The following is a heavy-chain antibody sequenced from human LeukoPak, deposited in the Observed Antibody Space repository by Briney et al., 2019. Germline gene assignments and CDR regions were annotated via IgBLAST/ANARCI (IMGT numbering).Heavy chain of an antibody. CDR1: GYTLTEFC. Sequence: ASVKVSCKVSGYTLTEFCMHWVRQAPGKGLEWMGGFDPEDGETIYAQRFQGRVTMTEDTSTDTAYMELSSLRSEDTAVYFCATDGIAVAGTARKKTYYYYYYMHVWGKGTTVTVSS. CDR2: FDPEDGET. CDR3: ATDGIAVAGTARKKTYYYYYYMHV. V-gene: IGHV1-24*01. D-gene: IGHD6-13*01. J-gene: IGHJ6*03.